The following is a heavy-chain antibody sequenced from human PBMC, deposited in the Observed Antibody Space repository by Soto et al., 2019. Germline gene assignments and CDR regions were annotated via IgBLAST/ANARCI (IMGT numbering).Heavy chain of an antibody. J-gene: IGHJ1*01. D-gene: IGHD6-19*01. Sequence: QAQLVESGGGVVQPGRSLRLSCVLSGFIFSDYAMHWVRQTPGKGLEWVAIVSSDGSQKFYTDSVKGRFTISKESSNNTQFLQVKSLRPENSGTYFCTPDARTYTIYRGGGLGLWGQGNPVPVS. CDR2: VSSDGSQK. V-gene: IGHV3-30*03. CDR1: GFIFSDYA. CDR3: TPDARTYTIYRGGGLGL.